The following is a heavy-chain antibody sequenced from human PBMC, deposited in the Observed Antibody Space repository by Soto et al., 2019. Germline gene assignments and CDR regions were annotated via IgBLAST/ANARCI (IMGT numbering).Heavy chain of an antibody. CDR3: AKGQWLVQEFFDY. CDR2: ISGSGGST. J-gene: IGHJ4*02. V-gene: IGHV3-23*01. Sequence: GGSLRLSCAASGFTFSSYAMSWVRQAPGKGLEWVPAISGSGGSTYYADSVKGRFTISRDNSKNTLYLQMNSLRAEDTAVCYCAKGQWLVQEFFDYWGQGTLVTVSS. D-gene: IGHD6-19*01. CDR1: GFTFSSYA.